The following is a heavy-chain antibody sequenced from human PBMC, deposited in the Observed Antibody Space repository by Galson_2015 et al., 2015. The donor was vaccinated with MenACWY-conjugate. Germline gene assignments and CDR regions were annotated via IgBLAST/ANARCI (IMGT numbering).Heavy chain of an antibody. CDR1: GLTFRNYW. CDR2: IKKDGSEK. V-gene: IGHV3-7*03. Sequence: SLRLSCAASGLTFRNYWMTWVRQAPGKGLKWVASIKKDGSEKYYVDSVKGRFTISRDNAKNSLYLEMNSLRVEDTAVYSCARGHYGMDVWGRGTTVTASS. CDR3: ARGHYGMDV. J-gene: IGHJ6*02.